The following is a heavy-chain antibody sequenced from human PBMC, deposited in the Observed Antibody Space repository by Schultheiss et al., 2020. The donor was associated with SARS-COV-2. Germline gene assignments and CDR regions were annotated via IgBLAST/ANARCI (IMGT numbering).Heavy chain of an antibody. V-gene: IGHV4-61*02. D-gene: IGHD3-22*01. CDR2: IYTSGST. J-gene: IGHJ5*02. Sequence: SQTLSLTCTVSGGSISSGSYYWSWIRQPAGKGLEWIGRIYTSGSTNYNPSLKSRVTISVDTSKNQFSLKLSSVTAADTAVYYCARELYYYDSSGYHRRFDPWGQGTLVTVSS. CDR3: ARELYYYDSSGYHRRFDP. CDR1: GGSISSGSYY.